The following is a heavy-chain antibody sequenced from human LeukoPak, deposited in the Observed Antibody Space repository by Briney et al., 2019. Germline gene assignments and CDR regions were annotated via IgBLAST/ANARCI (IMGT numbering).Heavy chain of an antibody. CDR1: GDSLSGYY. Sequence: SETLSLTCDFSGDSLSGYYWSWLRQPPGKGLEWIAYRQSNGYTEYYPSLMSRVTISLDTSKRQLSLKLTSVTAADTAVYYCARRTVTTGVDYWGQGTLVTVSA. CDR2: RQSNGYT. CDR3: ARRTVTTGVDY. D-gene: IGHD4-17*01. J-gene: IGHJ4*02. V-gene: IGHV4-59*01.